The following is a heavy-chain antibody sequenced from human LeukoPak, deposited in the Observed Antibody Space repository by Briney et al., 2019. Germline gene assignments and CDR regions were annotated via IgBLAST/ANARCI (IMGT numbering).Heavy chain of an antibody. CDR2: IGTAGDT. Sequence: GGSLRLSCRASGFTFSNYDMHWVRQATGKGMEWVSAIGTAGDTYYPGSVKGRFNISRENAKNSLYLQMNSLRAGDTAVYYCARAPSTSGYSSSWTPFDYWGQGTLVTVSS. CDR3: ARAPSTSGYSSSWTPFDY. D-gene: IGHD6-13*01. J-gene: IGHJ4*02. V-gene: IGHV3-13*01. CDR1: GFTFSNYD.